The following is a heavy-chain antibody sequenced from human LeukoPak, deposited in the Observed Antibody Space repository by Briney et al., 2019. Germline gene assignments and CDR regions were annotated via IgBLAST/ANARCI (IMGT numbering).Heavy chain of an antibody. Sequence: RPSETLSLTCTVSGGSISSYYWSWIRHPPGKGLEWIGYIYYSGSTNYNPSLKSRVTISVDTSKNQFSLKLSSVTAADTAVYYCASYSVHRAFDIWGQGTMVTVSS. CDR2: IYYSGST. J-gene: IGHJ3*02. CDR3: ASYSVHRAFDI. CDR1: GGSISSYY. V-gene: IGHV4-59*01. D-gene: IGHD2-21*01.